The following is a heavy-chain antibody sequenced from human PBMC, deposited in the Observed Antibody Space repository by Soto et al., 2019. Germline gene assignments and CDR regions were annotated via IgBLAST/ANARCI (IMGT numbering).Heavy chain of an antibody. CDR2: IYSGGST. CDR3: ARDNGGNSYYYYGMDV. D-gene: IGHD2-21*02. CDR1: GFTVSSNY. Sequence: GGSLRLSCAASGFTVSSNYMSWVRQAPGKGLEWVSVIYSGGSTYYADSVKGRFTISRDNSKNTLYLQMNSLRAEDTAVYYCARDNGGNSYYYYGMDVWGQGTTVTVSS. V-gene: IGHV3-53*01. J-gene: IGHJ6*02.